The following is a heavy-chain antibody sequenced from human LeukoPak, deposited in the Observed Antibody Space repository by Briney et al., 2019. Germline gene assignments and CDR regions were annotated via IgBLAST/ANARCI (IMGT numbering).Heavy chain of an antibody. Sequence: SQTLSLTCTVSGGSISTNNYYWSWIRQPPGKGLEWIGYIYYSGSTYYNPSLKSRVTISVDTSKNQFSLKLGAVTAADTAVYYCARYYDILPGTPGNFDYWGQGTLVTVSS. V-gene: IGHV4-30-4*08. CDR3: ARYYDILPGTPGNFDY. CDR2: IYYSGST. CDR1: GGSISTNNYY. J-gene: IGHJ4*02. D-gene: IGHD3-9*01.